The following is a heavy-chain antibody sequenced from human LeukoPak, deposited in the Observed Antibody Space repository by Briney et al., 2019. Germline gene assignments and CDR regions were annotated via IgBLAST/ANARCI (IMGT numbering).Heavy chain of an antibody. CDR3: ARVFLERLRYFDWLSGALDY. J-gene: IGHJ4*02. D-gene: IGHD3-9*01. V-gene: IGHV4-34*01. CDR2: INHSGST. Sequence: SETLSLTCAVYGGSFSGYYWSWIRQPPGKGLEWIGEINHSGSTNYNPSLKSRVTISVDTSKSQFSLKLSSVTAADTAVYYCARVFLERLRYFDWLSGALDYWGQGTLVTVSS. CDR1: GGSFSGYY.